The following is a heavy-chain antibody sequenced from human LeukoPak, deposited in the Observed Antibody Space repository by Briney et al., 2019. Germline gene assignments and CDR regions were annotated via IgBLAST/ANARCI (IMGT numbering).Heavy chain of an antibody. CDR3: ARLPLPNLAARLSVDY. Sequence: ASVKVSCKASGYTFTGYYMHWVRQAPGQGLEWMGWICAYNGNTNYAQKLQGRVTMTTDTSTSTAYMELRSLRSDDTAVYYCARLPLPNLAARLSVDYWGQGTLVTVSS. V-gene: IGHV1-18*04. J-gene: IGHJ4*02. CDR1: GYTFTGYY. D-gene: IGHD6-6*01. CDR2: ICAYNGNT.